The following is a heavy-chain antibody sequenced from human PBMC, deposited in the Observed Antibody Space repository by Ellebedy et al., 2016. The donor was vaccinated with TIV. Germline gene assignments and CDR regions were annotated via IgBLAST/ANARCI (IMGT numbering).Heavy chain of an antibody. Sequence: ASVKVSCXASGYTFTSYGISWVRQAPGQGLEWMGWISAYNGNTNYAQKLQGRVTMTTDTSTSTAYMELRSLRSDDTAVYYCASRVGNLGGSDAFDIWGQGTMVTVSS. CDR2: ISAYNGNT. CDR1: GYTFTSYG. CDR3: ASRVGNLGGSDAFDI. J-gene: IGHJ3*02. V-gene: IGHV1-18*01. D-gene: IGHD2-15*01.